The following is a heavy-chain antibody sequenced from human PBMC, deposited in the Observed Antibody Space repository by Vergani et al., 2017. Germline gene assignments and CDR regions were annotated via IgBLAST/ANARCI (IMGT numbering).Heavy chain of an antibody. V-gene: IGHV4-59*11. J-gene: IGHJ5*02. CDR2: IHYSENT. Sequence: QVQLQESGPGLVKSSETLALTCSVSLDPIRNLYCNWIRKPPGKGLEWIGSIHYSENTNYNPSLKTRVTIQVDTSKNQFSLTLTSVTAADTAVYYCASDTHSGQRADRWGQGILVTVTS. CDR3: ASDTHSGQRADR. D-gene: IGHD6-19*01. CDR1: LDPIRNLY.